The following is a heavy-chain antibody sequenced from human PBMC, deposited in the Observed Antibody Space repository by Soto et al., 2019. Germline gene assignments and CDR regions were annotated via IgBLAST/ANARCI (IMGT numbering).Heavy chain of an antibody. CDR1: GVTFSSYV. CDR2: ISYDGSNK. V-gene: IGHV3-30*18. J-gene: IGHJ4*02. CDR3: AKGQRVPAAQFDY. Sequence: GGSLKLSXAASGVTFSSYVMHWVCKAPGKGLEWVEVISYDGSNKYYADSVKGRFTISRDNSKNTLYLQMNSLRAEDTVLYYCAKGQRVPAAQFDYWGQGTLVTVSS. D-gene: IGHD2-2*01.